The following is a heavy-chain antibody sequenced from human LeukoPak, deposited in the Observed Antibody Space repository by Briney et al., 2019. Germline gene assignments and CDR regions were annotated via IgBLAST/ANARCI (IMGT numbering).Heavy chain of an antibody. D-gene: IGHD5-24*01. CDR2: IHHSGST. CDR3: ARSRGWLQSHPLGY. J-gene: IGHJ4*02. V-gene: IGHV4-34*01. CDR1: GGSFSGYY. Sequence: SETLSLTCAVYGGSFSGYYWSWIRQPPGKGLEWIGEIHHSGSTNYSPSLKSRVTISVDTSKNQFSLRLSSVTAADTAVYYCARSRGWLQSHPLGYWGQGTLVAVSS.